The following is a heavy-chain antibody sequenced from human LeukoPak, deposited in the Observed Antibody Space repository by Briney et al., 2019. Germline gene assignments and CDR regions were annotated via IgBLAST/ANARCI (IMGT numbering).Heavy chain of an antibody. D-gene: IGHD6-19*01. J-gene: IGHJ5*02. CDR3: ARGSSSGWYRWFDP. Sequence: ASVKVSCKASGGTFSSYAIGWVRQAPGQGLEWMGRIIPILGIANYAQKFQGRVTITADKSTSTAYMELSSLRSEDTAVYYCARGSSSGWYRWFDPWGQGTLVTVSS. CDR1: GGTFSSYA. V-gene: IGHV1-69*04. CDR2: IIPILGIA.